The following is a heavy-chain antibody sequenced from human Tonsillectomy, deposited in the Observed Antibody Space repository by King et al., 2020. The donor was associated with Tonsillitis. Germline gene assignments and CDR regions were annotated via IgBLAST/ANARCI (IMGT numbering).Heavy chain of an antibody. CDR1: GFTFSSYA. Sequence: VQLVESGGGLVQPGESLRLSCAASGFTFSSYAMTWVRKAPGKGLEWVSTISATGDRTYNADSVKGRFTITRDISKSTLFLQMNSLRAEDAGVYYCAMSDMVYYDSCGFFDAFDIWGQGTMVTV. J-gene: IGHJ3*02. CDR3: AMSDMVYYDSCGFFDAFDI. D-gene: IGHD3-22*01. CDR2: ISATGDRT. V-gene: IGHV3-23*04.